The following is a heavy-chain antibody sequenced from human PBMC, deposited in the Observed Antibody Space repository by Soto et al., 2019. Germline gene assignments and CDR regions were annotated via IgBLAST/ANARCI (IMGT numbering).Heavy chain of an antibody. D-gene: IGHD3-3*01. J-gene: IGHJ3*01. CDR2: FFIGGDT. CDR1: GFTFSTYA. V-gene: IGHV3-53*01. Sequence: GGSQRLSYSASGFTFSTYAMSWVRQTPWKGLEWVAVFFIGGDTHYAESVKGRFTISRDNSKNTLYLQMNSLRAEDTAVYYCAREPLWSGPLPLDAFDLWGQGTMVTVSS. CDR3: AREPLWSGPLPLDAFDL.